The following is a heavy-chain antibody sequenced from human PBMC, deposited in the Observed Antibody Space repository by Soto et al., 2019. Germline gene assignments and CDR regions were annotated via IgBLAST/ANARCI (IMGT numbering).Heavy chain of an antibody. CDR1: GFNFSSYA. V-gene: IGHV3-23*01. J-gene: IGHJ4*02. CDR2: ISGGGNAA. Sequence: EAQLLESGGGLVQPGGSLVLSCAASGFNFSSYAMSWVRQAPGKGLEWVSSISGGGNAAFYAVSVKGRFTISSDTSKNTLYLQLSSLRAGDTAISFCSRSLFLASTDTESFDYWGQGALVTVSS. D-gene: IGHD1-1*01. CDR3: SRSLFLASTDTESFDY.